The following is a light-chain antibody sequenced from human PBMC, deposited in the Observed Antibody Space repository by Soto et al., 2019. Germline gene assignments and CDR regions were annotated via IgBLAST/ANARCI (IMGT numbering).Light chain of an antibody. J-gene: IGKJ4*01. Sequence: EIVLTQSPGTLSLSLGERATVSCRASQSVSSNLAGYQQKPGQAPRPLIYGASTRATGIPARFSGSGSGTEFTLTISSLQPEDFATYYCQQLNAYPLTFGGGTKV. V-gene: IGKV3-15*01. CDR2: GAS. CDR1: QSVSSN. CDR3: QQLNAYPLT.